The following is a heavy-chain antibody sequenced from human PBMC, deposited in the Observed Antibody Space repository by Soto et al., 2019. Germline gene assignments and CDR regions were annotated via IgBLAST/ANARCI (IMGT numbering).Heavy chain of an antibody. V-gene: IGHV1-18*01. J-gene: IGHJ6*02. CDR3: ARDQLGANVSPYYYYGMDV. CDR2: ISAYNGNT. Sequence: ASVKVSCKASGYTFTSYGISWVRQAPGQGLEWMGWISAYNGNTNYAQKLQGRVTMTTDTSTSTAYMELRSPRSDDTAVYYCARDQLGANVSPYYYYGMDVWGQGTTVTVSS. CDR1: GYTFTSYG. D-gene: IGHD6-6*01.